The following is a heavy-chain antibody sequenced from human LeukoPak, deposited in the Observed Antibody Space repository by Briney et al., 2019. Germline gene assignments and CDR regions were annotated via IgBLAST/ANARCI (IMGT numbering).Heavy chain of an antibody. V-gene: IGHV3-74*01. CDR1: GFTFSGYW. Sequence: PGGSLRLSCAASGFTFSGYWMHWVRQAQGKGLVWVSRIKSDGTYTACADSVKGRFTISRDNAKNTLYLQMNSLRAEDTAVYFCARDVRGGYHDYWGQGTLVTVSS. CDR2: IKSDGTYT. CDR3: ARDVRGGYHDY. D-gene: IGHD5-18*01. J-gene: IGHJ4*02.